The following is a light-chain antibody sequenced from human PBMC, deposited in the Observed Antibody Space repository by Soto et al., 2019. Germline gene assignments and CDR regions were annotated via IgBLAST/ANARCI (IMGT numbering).Light chain of an antibody. CDR1: QSVTTN. J-gene: IGKJ2*01. CDR2: GAS. Sequence: DIVMTQSPATLSVSPGERATLSCRASQSVTTNLAWYQQIPGQAPRLLIYGASIRASGIPARFSGSGSGAEFTLTISSLQSEDVAVYYCLQYNNWPPYTFGQGTKVEIK. V-gene: IGKV3-15*01. CDR3: LQYNNWPPYT.